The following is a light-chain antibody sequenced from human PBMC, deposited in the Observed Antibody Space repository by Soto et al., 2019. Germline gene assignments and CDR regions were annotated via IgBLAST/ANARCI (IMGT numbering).Light chain of an antibody. J-gene: IGKJ2*01. CDR1: QSINSE. V-gene: IGKV3-15*01. Sequence: EIVMTQSPATLSLSPGERAALSSRASQSINSELAWYQQKPGHPPRLLIYGASTRATGVPARFTGSESGSEFTLTISGLQSVDFAVYYCQQGHNWPLTFGQGTRLEI. CDR3: QQGHNWPLT. CDR2: GAS.